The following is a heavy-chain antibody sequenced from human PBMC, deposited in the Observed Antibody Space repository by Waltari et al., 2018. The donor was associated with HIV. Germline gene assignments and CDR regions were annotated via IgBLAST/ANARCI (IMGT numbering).Heavy chain of an antibody. CDR2: VYYSGYT. Sequence: QLQESGPGLVMPSESLSLSCSISGDSIPNSDYYWGWIRQPPGMGLEWIGSVYYSGYTFTNPSLESRVTISVDTSKNRFSLTLLSVTAADTAVYYCARRNHGDFDYWGRGTLVTVSS. J-gene: IGHJ4*02. CDR3: ARRNHGDFDY. V-gene: IGHV4-39*02. D-gene: IGHD4-17*01. CDR1: GDSIPNSDYY.